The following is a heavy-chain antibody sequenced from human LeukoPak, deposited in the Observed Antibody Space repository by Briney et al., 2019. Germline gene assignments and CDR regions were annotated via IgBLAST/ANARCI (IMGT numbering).Heavy chain of an antibody. V-gene: IGHV1-3*01. J-gene: IGHJ4*02. CDR1: GYTFTSYA. D-gene: IGHD2-2*01. CDR2: INAGNGNT. Sequence: ASAKVSCKASGYTFTSYAMHWVRQAPGQRLEWMGWINAGNGNTKYSQKFQGRVTITRDTSASTAYMELSSLRSEDTAVYYCARSIIVVVPASLDYWGQGTLVTVSS. CDR3: ARSIIVVVPASLDY.